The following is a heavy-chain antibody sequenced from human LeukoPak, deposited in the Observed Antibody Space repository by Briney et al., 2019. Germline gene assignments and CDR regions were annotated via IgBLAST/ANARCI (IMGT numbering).Heavy chain of an antibody. CDR2: IYTSGST. Sequence: SETLSLTCTVSGGSISSYYWSWIRQPAGKGLEWIGRIYTSGSTNYNPSLKSRVTMSVDTSKNQFSLKLSSVTAADTAVYYCARDLRQQLVYYYYYYMDVWGKGNTVTVSS. CDR3: ARDLRQQLVYYYYYYMDV. J-gene: IGHJ6*03. CDR1: GGSISSYY. V-gene: IGHV4-4*07. D-gene: IGHD6-13*01.